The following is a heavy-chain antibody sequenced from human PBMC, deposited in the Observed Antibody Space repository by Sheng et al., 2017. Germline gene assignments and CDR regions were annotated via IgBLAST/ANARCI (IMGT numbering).Heavy chain of an antibody. V-gene: IGHV3-23*04. J-gene: IGHJ3*01. CDR2: ISGSGGSA. D-gene: IGHD4-17*01. CDR3: AKLGKSVSYGDYRFPFDV. CDR1: EFTFGTYA. Sequence: EMQLVESGGAWVQTGGSLRLSCVSSEFTFGTYAMSWVRQAPGKGLEWVSAISGSGGSANYADSVKGRFTISRDNSKNTLYLQMSSLRAEDTAVYYCAKLGKSVSYGDYRFPFDVWGQG.